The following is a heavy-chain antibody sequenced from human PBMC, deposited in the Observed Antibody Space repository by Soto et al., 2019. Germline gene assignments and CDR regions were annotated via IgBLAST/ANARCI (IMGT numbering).Heavy chain of an antibody. V-gene: IGHV4-34*01. CDR3: ARQGSKYYYYGMDV. CDR1: GESFSAYI. CDR2: INHSGSA. J-gene: IGHJ6*02. Sequence: TSETLSLTCAVYGESFSAYIWTWIRQTPGKGLQWIGQINHSGSASYNPSLKSRVTISVHTSNSQFSLELSSVTAADTAAYYCARQGSKYYYYGMDVWGQGTTVTVSS.